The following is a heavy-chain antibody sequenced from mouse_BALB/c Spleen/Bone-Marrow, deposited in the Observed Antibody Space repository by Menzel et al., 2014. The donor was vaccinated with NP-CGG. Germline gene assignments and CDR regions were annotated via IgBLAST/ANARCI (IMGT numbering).Heavy chain of an antibody. J-gene: IGHJ3*01. CDR2: INPDSSTI. CDR1: GFDFSRYW. CDR3: AKNYYYGYVAY. Sequence: EVQRVESGGGLVQPGGSLKLSCAASGFDFSRYWMTWVRQAPGKGLEWIGEINPDSSTINYTPSLKDKFIISRDNAKKTLYLQMSKVRSEDTALYYCAKNYYYGYVAYWGQGTLVTVSA. D-gene: IGHD1-2*01. V-gene: IGHV4-1*02.